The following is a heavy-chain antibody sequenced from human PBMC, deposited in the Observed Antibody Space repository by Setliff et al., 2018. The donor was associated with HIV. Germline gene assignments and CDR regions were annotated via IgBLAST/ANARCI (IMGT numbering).Heavy chain of an antibody. D-gene: IGHD3-10*01. J-gene: IGHJ4*02. CDR2: IPSLGHYT. V-gene: IGHV3-21*01. CDR1: GFTFSSYG. Sequence: PGGSLRLSCTASGFTFSSYGMHWVRQAPGKGLEWVSSIPSLGHYTMYADSVKGRFTISRDNANNLLYLQMNSLRAEDTAVYYCAKDKGQKYADYWGQGTMVTVSS. CDR3: AKDKGQKYADY.